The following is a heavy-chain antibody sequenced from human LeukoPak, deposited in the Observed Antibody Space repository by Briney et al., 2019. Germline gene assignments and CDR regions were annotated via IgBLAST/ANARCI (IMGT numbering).Heavy chain of an antibody. Sequence: GGSLRLSCAASGFTFSSYWMHWVRQAPGKELEYVSAISSNGGSIHYANSVKGRFTISRDNSKNTLYLQMGSLRAEDMAVYYCARDPAQQWLVFGAFDIWGQGTMVTVSS. CDR1: GFTFSSYW. CDR2: ISSNGGSI. CDR3: ARDPAQQWLVFGAFDI. D-gene: IGHD6-19*01. J-gene: IGHJ3*02. V-gene: IGHV3-64*01.